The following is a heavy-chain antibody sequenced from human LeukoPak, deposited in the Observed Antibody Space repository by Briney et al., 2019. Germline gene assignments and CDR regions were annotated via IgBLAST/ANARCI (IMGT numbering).Heavy chain of an antibody. CDR2: INPNSGGT. D-gene: IGHD6-13*01. CDR3: ARSPREYSSSWYLPFDY. J-gene: IGHJ4*02. V-gene: IGHV1-2*02. CDR1: GYTFTGYY. Sequence: ASVKVSCKASGYTFTGYYMHWVRQAPGQGLEWMGWINPNSGGTNYAQKFQGRVTMTRDTSISTAYMELSRLRSDDTAVYYCARSPREYSSSWYLPFDYGGQGTLVTVS.